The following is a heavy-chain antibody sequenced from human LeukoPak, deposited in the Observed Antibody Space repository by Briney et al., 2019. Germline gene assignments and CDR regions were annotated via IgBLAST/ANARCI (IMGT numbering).Heavy chain of an antibody. V-gene: IGHV4-39*01. Sequence: SETLSLTCTVSGGSISSSSYYWGWIRQPPGKWLEWIGSIYYSGSTYYNPSLKSRVTISVDTSKNQFSLKLSSVTAADTAVYYCAKYDSSGGMDYWGQRTLVTVSS. D-gene: IGHD3-22*01. J-gene: IGHJ4*02. CDR2: IYYSGST. CDR3: AKYDSSGGMDY. CDR1: GGSISSSSYY.